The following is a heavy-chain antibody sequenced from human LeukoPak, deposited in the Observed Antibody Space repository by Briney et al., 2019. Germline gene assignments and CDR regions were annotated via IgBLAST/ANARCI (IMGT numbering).Heavy chain of an antibody. D-gene: IGHD2-2*01. CDR1: GGSISSGGYS. V-gene: IGHV4-30-2*01. CDR3: ARVNDCSSTSCSINFDY. J-gene: IGHJ4*02. CDR2: IYHSGST. Sequence: SETLSLTCAVSGGSISSGGYSWSWIRQPPGKGLEWIGYIYHSGSTYYNPSLKSRVTISVDTSKNQFSLKLSSVTAADTAVYYCARVNDCSSTSCSINFDYWGQGTLVTVSS.